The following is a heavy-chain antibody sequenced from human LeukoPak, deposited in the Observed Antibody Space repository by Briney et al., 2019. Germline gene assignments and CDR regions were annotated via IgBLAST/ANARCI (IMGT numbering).Heavy chain of an antibody. Sequence: ASVKVSCKASGGTFSSYAFSWVRQAPGQGPEWMGGVTPIFGTANYAQKFQGRVTITADESTNTAYMESNSLRSEDTAVYYCARCRTPYNNYYFDXXXQGTLVTVSS. D-gene: IGHD3-10*01. CDR1: GGTFSSYA. CDR3: ARCRTPYNNYYFDX. CDR2: VTPIFGTA. V-gene: IGHV1-69*13. J-gene: IGHJ4*02.